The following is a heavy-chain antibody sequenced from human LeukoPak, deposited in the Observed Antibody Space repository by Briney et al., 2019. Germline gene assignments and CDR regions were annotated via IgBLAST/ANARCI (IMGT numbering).Heavy chain of an antibody. CDR3: ARERRSSGWYVMGSDY. CDR1: GFTFSSYW. D-gene: IGHD6-19*01. CDR2: IKQDGSEK. Sequence: PGGSLRLSCAASGFTFSSYWMSWVRQAPGKGLEWVANIKQDGSEKYYVDSVKGRFTISRDNAKNSLYLQMNSLRAEDTAVYYCARERRSSGWYVMGSDYWGQGTLVTVSS. V-gene: IGHV3-7*01. J-gene: IGHJ4*02.